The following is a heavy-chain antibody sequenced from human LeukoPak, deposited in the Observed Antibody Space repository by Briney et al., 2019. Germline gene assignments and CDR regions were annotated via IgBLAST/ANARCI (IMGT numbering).Heavy chain of an antibody. V-gene: IGHV1-46*01. CDR1: GYTFTSYY. CDR3: ATPGKEYSSGPHDAFDI. D-gene: IGHD6-19*01. CDR2: INPSGGST. J-gene: IGHJ3*02. Sequence: WASVKLSCKASGYTFTSYYMHWVRQAPGQGLEWMGIINPSGGSTSYAQKFQGRVTMTRDTSTSTVYMELSSLRSGDTAVYYCATPGKEYSSGPHDAFDIWGQGIMVTVSS.